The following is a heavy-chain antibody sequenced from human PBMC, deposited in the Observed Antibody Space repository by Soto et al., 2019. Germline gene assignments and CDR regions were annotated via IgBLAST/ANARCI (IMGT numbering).Heavy chain of an antibody. CDR2: FDPEDGET. V-gene: IGHV1-24*01. CDR3: LAYCGGDCYPAFDP. Sequence: ASVKVSCKVSGYTLTELSMHWVRQAPGKGLEWMGGFDPEDGETIYAQKFQGRVTMTEDTSTDTAYMELSSLRSEDTAVYYCLAYCGGDCYPAFDPWGQGTLVTVSS. CDR1: GYTLTELS. J-gene: IGHJ5*02. D-gene: IGHD2-21*01.